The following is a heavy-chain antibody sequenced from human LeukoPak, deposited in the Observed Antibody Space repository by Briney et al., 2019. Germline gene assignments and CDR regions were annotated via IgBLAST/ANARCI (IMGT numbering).Heavy chain of an antibody. D-gene: IGHD1-26*01. CDR1: GASVSRSSYY. Sequence: SETLSLTCTVSGASVSRSSYYWGWICQPPGKGLEWIGSIYYSGSTYYNPSLKSRVTISVDTSKNQFSLKLSSVTAADTAVYYCARVVGANRGFDYWGQGTLVTVSS. V-gene: IGHV4-39*07. J-gene: IGHJ4*02. CDR3: ARVVGANRGFDY. CDR2: IYYSGST.